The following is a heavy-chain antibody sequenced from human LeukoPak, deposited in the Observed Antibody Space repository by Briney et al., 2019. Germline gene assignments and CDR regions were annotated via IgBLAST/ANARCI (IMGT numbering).Heavy chain of an antibody. CDR1: GFTFSSYE. V-gene: IGHV3-48*03. D-gene: IGHD5-12*01. Sequence: GGSLRLSCAASGFTFSSYEMNWVRQAPGKGLEWVSYISSSGSTIYYADSVKGRFTISRDNAKNSLYLQMNSLRAEDTAVYYCARVLQWLRSYYGMDVWGQGTTVTVSS. CDR2: ISSSGSTI. CDR3: ARVLQWLRSYYGMDV. J-gene: IGHJ6*02.